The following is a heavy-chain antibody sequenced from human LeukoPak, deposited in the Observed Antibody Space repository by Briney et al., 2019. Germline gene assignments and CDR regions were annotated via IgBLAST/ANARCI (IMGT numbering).Heavy chain of an antibody. J-gene: IGHJ6*04. CDR1: GGSISSYY. D-gene: IGHD3-10*01. V-gene: IGHV4-59*12. CDR2: IYYSGST. CDR3: ARVKPPTMVRGYYYGMDV. Sequence: SETLSLTCTVSGGSISSYYWSWIRQPPGKGLEWIGYIYYSGSTNYNPSLKSRVTISVDTSKNQFSLKLSSVTAADTAVYYCARVKPPTMVRGYYYGMDVWGKGTTVTVSS.